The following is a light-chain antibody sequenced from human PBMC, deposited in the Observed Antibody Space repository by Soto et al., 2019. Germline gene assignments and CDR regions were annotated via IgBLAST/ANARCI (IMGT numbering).Light chain of an antibody. V-gene: IGLV1-51*02. Sequence: QSVLTQPPSVSAAPGQKVTISCSGSSSNIGNNYVSWYQQLPGAATKLLIYENYERPSGIPDRFSGSKSGTSATLDITGLQTGDEADYYCGAWDNSLTGGVFGGGTKLTVL. CDR3: GAWDNSLTGGV. CDR1: SSNIGNNY. CDR2: ENY. J-gene: IGLJ2*01.